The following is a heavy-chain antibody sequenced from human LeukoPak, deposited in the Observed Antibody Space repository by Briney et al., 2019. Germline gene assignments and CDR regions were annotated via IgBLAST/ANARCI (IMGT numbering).Heavy chain of an antibody. J-gene: IGHJ4*02. CDR1: GYTFTGYY. V-gene: IGHV1-2*02. D-gene: IGHD3-9*01. CDR2: INPNSGGT. CDR3: ARSQPPLRYFDWLLPETDY. Sequence: ASVKVSCKASGYTFTGYYMHWVRQAPGQGLEWMGWINPNSGGTNYAQKFQGRVTMTRDTSISTAYMELSRLRSDDTAAYYCARSQPPLRYFDWLLPETDYWGQGTLVTVSS.